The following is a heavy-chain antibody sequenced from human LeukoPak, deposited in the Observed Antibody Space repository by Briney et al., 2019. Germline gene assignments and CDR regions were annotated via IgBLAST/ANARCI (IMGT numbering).Heavy chain of an antibody. CDR1: GITFSNYA. Sequence: QPGGSLRLSCATSGITFSNYAMSWVRQAPGKGLEWVSAISGSGGSTYYADSVKGRFTISRDNSKNTLYLQMNSLRAEDTAVYYCAKDISGGYVVPYYDFWSGYWESYAFDIWGQGTMVTVSS. D-gene: IGHD3-3*01. J-gene: IGHJ3*02. V-gene: IGHV3-23*01. CDR2: ISGSGGST. CDR3: AKDISGGYVVPYYDFWSGYWESYAFDI.